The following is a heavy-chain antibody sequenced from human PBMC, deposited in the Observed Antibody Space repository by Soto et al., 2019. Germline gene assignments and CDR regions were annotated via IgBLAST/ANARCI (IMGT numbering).Heavy chain of an antibody. D-gene: IGHD6-13*01. CDR1: GGTFSSYA. CDR3: ARGIRRIAAAGYYGMDV. V-gene: IGHV1-69*01. Sequence: QVQLVQSGAEVKKPGSSVKVSCKASGGTFSSYAISWVRQAPGQGLEWMGGIIPIFGTANYAQKLQGRVTITADESTSTAYMELSSLRSEDTAVYYCARGIRRIAAAGYYGMDVWGQGTTVNVSS. J-gene: IGHJ6*02. CDR2: IIPIFGTA.